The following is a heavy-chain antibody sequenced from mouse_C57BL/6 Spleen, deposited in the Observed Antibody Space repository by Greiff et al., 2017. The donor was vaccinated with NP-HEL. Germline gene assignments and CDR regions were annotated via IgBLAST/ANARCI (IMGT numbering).Heavy chain of an antibody. CDR1: GYTFTSYW. CDR2: IHPNSGST. CDR3: ARSYSKTYYAIDY. V-gene: IGHV1-64*01. Sequence: QVQLQQPGAELVKPGASVKLSCKASGYTFTSYWMHWVKQRPGQGLEWIGMIHPNSGSTNYNEKFKSKATLTVDKSSSTAYMQLSSLTSEDSAVYYCARSYSKTYYAIDYWGQGTSVTVSS. D-gene: IGHD2-5*01. J-gene: IGHJ4*01.